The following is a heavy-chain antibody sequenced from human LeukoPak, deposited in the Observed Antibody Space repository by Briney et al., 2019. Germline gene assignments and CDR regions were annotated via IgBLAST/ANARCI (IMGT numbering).Heavy chain of an antibody. Sequence: GESLKISCKGSGYSFTSYWIGWVRQMPGKGLEWMGIIYPGDSETRYSPSFQGQVTISADKSISTAYLQWSSLKASDTAMYYCARGYCTNGVCYPWGYFDYWGQGTLVTVSS. V-gene: IGHV5-51*01. J-gene: IGHJ4*02. D-gene: IGHD2-8*01. CDR2: IYPGDSET. CDR1: GYSFTSYW. CDR3: ARGYCTNGVCYPWGYFDY.